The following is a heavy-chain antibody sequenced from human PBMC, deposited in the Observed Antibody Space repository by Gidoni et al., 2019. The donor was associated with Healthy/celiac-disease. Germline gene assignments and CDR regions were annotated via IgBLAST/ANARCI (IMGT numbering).Heavy chain of an antibody. Sequence: QVQLQESGPGLVKPSETLSLPCTVSGYSISSGYYWGWIRQPPGKGLEWIGSIYHSGSTYYNPSLKSRVTISVDTSKNQFSLKLSSVTAADTAVYYCARSTTGYWFDPWGQGTLVTVSS. CDR1: GYSISSGYY. D-gene: IGHD4-17*01. CDR2: IYHSGST. J-gene: IGHJ5*02. CDR3: ARSTTGYWFDP. V-gene: IGHV4-38-2*02.